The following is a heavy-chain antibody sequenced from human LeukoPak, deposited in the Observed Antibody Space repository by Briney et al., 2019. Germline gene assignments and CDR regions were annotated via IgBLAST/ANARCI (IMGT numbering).Heavy chain of an antibody. J-gene: IGHJ2*01. CDR3: ATAARESRYFDL. CDR2: IHTSGST. CDR1: GGSISSYF. D-gene: IGHD6-6*01. Sequence: PSETLSLTCTVSGGSISSYFWSWVRQPAGEGLEWIGRIHTSGSTNYNSSLKTRVAMSLDTSKNQSSLNLTSVTAADTAVYYCATAARESRYFDLWGRGTPVTVSS. V-gene: IGHV4-4*07.